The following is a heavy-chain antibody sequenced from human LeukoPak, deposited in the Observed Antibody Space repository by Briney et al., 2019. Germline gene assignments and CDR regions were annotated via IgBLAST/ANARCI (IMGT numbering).Heavy chain of an antibody. V-gene: IGHV5-51*01. CDR1: GYSFTSYW. CDR3: ARQSQVATITEDFDY. J-gene: IGHJ4*02. CDR2: IYPGDSDT. D-gene: IGHD5-12*01. Sequence: GESLKISCKGSGYSFTSYWIGWVRQMPGKGLEWMGIIYPGDSDTRYSPSFQGQVTISADKSISTAYLQWSSLKASDTAMYYCARQSQVATITEDFDYWGQGTLVTVSS.